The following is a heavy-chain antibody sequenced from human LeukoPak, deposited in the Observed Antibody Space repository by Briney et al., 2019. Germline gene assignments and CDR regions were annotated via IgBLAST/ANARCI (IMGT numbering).Heavy chain of an antibody. Sequence: ASVKVSCKASGGTFSSYTINWVRQATGQGLEWMGWMNPNSGNTGYAQKFQGRVTMTRNTSISIAYMELSSLRSEDTAVYYCARAQTEFDPWGQGTLVTVSS. D-gene: IGHD1-1*01. J-gene: IGHJ5*02. CDR1: GGTFSSYT. CDR3: ARAQTEFDP. CDR2: MNPNSGNT. V-gene: IGHV1-8*02.